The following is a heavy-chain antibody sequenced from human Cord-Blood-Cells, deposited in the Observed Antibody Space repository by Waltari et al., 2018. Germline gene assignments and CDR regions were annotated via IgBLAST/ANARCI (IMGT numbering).Heavy chain of an antibody. CDR1: GGSFSGYY. D-gene: IGHD6-19*01. J-gene: IGHJ3*02. CDR3: ARFHSGWYAFDI. CDR2: INHSGST. V-gene: IGHV4-34*01. Sequence: QVQLQQWGAGLLKPSETLSLTCAVYGGSFSGYYWSWIRQPPGKGLEWIGEINHSGSTNYNPSLKGRVTISVDTSKNQFSLKLSSVTAADTAVYYCARFHSGWYAFDIWGQGTMVTVSS.